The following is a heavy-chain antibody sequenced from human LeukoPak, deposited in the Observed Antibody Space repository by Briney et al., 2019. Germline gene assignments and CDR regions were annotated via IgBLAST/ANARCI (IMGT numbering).Heavy chain of an antibody. CDR2: INPNSGGT. J-gene: IGHJ3*02. D-gene: IGHD6-13*01. Sequence: ASVKVSCKASGYTFTGYYMHWVRQAPGQGLEWMGRINPNSGGTNYVQKFQGRVTMTRDTSISTAYMELSRLRSDDTAVYYCARVLKQQGSSAFDIWGQGTMVTVSS. CDR1: GYTFTGYY. V-gene: IGHV1-2*06. CDR3: ARVLKQQGSSAFDI.